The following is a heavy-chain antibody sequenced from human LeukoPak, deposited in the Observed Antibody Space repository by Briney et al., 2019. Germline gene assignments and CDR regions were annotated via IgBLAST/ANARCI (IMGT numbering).Heavy chain of an antibody. CDR2: INPNSGGT. V-gene: IGHV1-2*02. Sequence: ASVKVSCKASGYTFTSYGISWVRQAPGQGLEWMGWINPNSGGTNYAQKFQGRVTMTRDTSISTAYMELSRLRSDDTAVYYCASGGYCSSTSCYEDYWGQGTLVTVSS. CDR1: GYTFTSYG. J-gene: IGHJ4*02. CDR3: ASGGYCSSTSCYEDY. D-gene: IGHD2-2*03.